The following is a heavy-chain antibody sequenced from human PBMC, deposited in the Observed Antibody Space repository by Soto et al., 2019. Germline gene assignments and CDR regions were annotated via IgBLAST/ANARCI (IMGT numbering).Heavy chain of an antibody. CDR3: ARRQLELMYVGWFDP. D-gene: IGHD1-1*01. CDR2: IHHSGST. Sequence: QVQLQESGPGLVKPSETLSLTCAVSGDSISSRNWWSWVRQTPGKGLEYIGEIHHSGSTNYNPSLKSRVTMTVDKSKNHFSLNLNSVTAAATAIYYCARRQLELMYVGWFDPWGQGTLVTVSS. J-gene: IGHJ5*02. CDR1: GDSISSRNW. V-gene: IGHV4-4*02.